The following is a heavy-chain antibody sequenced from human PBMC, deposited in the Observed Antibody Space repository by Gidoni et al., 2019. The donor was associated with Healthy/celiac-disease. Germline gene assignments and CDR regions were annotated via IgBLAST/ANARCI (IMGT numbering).Heavy chain of an antibody. CDR1: GYTFTGYY. CDR2: INPNSGGT. D-gene: IGHD3-22*01. V-gene: IGHV1-2*07. Sequence: QVQLVQSGAEVTKPGASVKVSCKASGYTFTGYYMHWVRQAPGQGLEWMGWINPNSGGTNYAHKFQGRVTMTRDTSISTAYMELSRLRSDDTAVYYCARSRLRITMIPQKVWFDPWGQGTLVTVSS. CDR3: ARSRLRITMIPQKVWFDP. J-gene: IGHJ5*02.